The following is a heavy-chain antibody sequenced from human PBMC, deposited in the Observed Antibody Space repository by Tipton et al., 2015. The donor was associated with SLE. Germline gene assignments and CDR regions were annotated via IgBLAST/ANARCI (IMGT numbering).Heavy chain of an antibody. D-gene: IGHD2-8*02. CDR1: GFMFGNYE. CDR2: ISSSGVGI. CDR3: ARDFPDTYCSGGIGQNFDD. J-gene: IGHJ4*01. V-gene: IGHV3-48*03. Sequence: SLRLSCAASGFMFGNYEMNWVHQAPGKGLEWVSYISSSGVGIFYTDSVKGRFTISRDNAKNSLYLQMGSLRVEDTGVYYCARDFPDTYCSGGIGQNFDDWGQGTLVTVSS.